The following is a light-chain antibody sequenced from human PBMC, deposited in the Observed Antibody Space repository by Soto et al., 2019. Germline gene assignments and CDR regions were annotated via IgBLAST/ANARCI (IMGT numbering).Light chain of an antibody. J-gene: IGLJ2*01. Sequence: QSVLTQPPSASGSPGQSVTISCTGTSGDVGGFDYVSWYQKHPGKAPKLIIYDVTKRPSGVPDRFSGSKSCNTASLTVAGLQAADEADYYCSSYAGGNNLIFGGGTKVTVL. CDR3: SSYAGGNNLI. CDR2: DVT. V-gene: IGLV2-8*01. CDR1: SGDVGGFDY.